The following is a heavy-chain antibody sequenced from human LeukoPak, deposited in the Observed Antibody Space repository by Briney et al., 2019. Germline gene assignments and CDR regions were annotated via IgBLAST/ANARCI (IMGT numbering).Heavy chain of an antibody. V-gene: IGHV4-34*01. J-gene: IGHJ4*02. CDR3: ARHSDYRITMVRGFIKTYYFDY. Sequence: SETLSLTCAVHGASFSDNYCSWIRQPPGNWREWIVQINHSGNTNYNPSLKSRVTISVDSSKNQFSLRLSPVTAADTAVYYCARHSDYRITMVRGFIKTYYFDYWGQGTLVIVSS. CDR1: GASFSDNY. CDR2: INHSGNT. D-gene: IGHD3-10*01.